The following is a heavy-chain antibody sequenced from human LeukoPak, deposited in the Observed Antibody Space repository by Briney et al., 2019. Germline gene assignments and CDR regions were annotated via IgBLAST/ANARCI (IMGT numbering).Heavy chain of an antibody. J-gene: IGHJ5*02. CDR3: AKSIAVAGAMRDNWFDP. V-gene: IGHV3-74*01. D-gene: IGHD6-19*01. CDR1: GFTFSSYW. CDR2: VNGDGSST. Sequence: QSGGSLGLSCAASGFTFSSYWMHWVRQAPGKGLVWVSRVNGDGSSTTYADSVKGRFTISRDNVKNTLYLQMNNLRVEDTAVYYCAKSIAVAGAMRDNWFDPWGQGTLVTVSS.